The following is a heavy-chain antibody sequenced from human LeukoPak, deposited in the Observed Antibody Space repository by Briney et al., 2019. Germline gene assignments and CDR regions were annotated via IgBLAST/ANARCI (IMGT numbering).Heavy chain of an antibody. CDR1: GYTFTGYY. D-gene: IGHD2-15*01. J-gene: IGHJ4*02. CDR3: ARGIDGGSYADY. CDR2: INPNSGGT. V-gene: IGHV1-2*02. Sequence: ASVKVSCKASGYTFTGYYMHWVRQAAGQGREWMGWINPNSGGTNYAQKFQGRVTMTRDTSISTAYMELSSLRSEDTAVYYCARGIDGGSYADYWGQGTLVTVSS.